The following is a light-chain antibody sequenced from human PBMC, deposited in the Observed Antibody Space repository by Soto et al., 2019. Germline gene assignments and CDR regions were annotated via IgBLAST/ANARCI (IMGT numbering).Light chain of an antibody. CDR2: GAS. J-gene: IGKJ4*01. CDR1: HSVSSSY. V-gene: IGKV3-20*01. CDR3: QQYGNSRLII. Sequence: EIVLTQSPGTLSLSPGERATLSCRASHSVSSSYLAWYQQKPCQAPRLLIYGASKRATGIPDSFSGSGSRTDFTLVISRLEPEDFAVYYCQQYGNSRLIIFGGGTKVEIK.